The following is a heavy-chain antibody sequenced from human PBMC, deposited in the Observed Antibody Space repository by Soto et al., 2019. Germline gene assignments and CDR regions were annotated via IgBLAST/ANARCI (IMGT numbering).Heavy chain of an antibody. J-gene: IGHJ4*02. V-gene: IGHV1-46*01. D-gene: IGHD3-10*01. CDR2: INPSGGST. CDR1: GYTFTSYY. CDR3: ARDGYYGSGSYRNFDY. Sequence: ASVKVSCKASGYTFTSYYMHWVRQAPGQGLEWMGIINPSGGSTSYARKFQGRVTMTRDTSTSTVYMELSSLRSEDTAVYYCARDGYYGSGSYRNFDYWGQGTLVTVSS.